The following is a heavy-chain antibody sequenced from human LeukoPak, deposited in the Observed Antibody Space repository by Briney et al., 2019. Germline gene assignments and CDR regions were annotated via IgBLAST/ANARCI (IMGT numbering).Heavy chain of an antibody. CDR2: LHPSGAT. V-gene: IGHV4-4*07. Sequence: SETLSLTCTVSGSSISGYYWNWIRQPAGKGLEWIGRLHPSGATNYNPSLKSRITMSLDTSKNQFSLKLSSVTTADTAVYYCARDVFFRAHNWFDPWGQGTLVTVSS. CDR3: ARDVFFRAHNWFDP. J-gene: IGHJ5*02. D-gene: IGHD2/OR15-2a*01. CDR1: GSSISGYY.